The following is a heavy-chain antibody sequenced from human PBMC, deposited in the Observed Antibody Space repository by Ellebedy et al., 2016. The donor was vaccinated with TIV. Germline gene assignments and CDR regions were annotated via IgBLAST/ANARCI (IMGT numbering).Heavy chain of an antibody. J-gene: IGHJ3*02. CDR2: ISGSGGST. CDR1: GFTFSTYA. V-gene: IGHV3-23*01. D-gene: IGHD3-22*01. CDR3: ARGDYYDSSGYYQDAFDI. Sequence: GESLKISCAASGFTFSTYAMSWVRQAPGKGLEWVSAISGSGGSTYYADSVKGRFTISRDNSKNTLYLQMNSLRAEDTAVYYCARGDYYDSSGYYQDAFDIWGQGTMVTVSS.